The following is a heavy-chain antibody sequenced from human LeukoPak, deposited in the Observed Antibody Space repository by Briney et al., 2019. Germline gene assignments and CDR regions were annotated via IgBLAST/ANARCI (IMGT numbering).Heavy chain of an antibody. J-gene: IGHJ4*02. D-gene: IGHD3-22*01. CDR3: AKDISYYHYDTSGRLDF. CDR1: GLPFNDYA. CDR2: ISWHSATI. Sequence: GGSLRLSCAASGLPFNDYAMAWARQAPGKGLEWVTRISWHSATIGYADSGRGRFAISRDNAKHCLYLQMTSLRPEDTALYYCAKDISYYHYDTSGRLDFWGQGTLVTVSS. V-gene: IGHV3-9*01.